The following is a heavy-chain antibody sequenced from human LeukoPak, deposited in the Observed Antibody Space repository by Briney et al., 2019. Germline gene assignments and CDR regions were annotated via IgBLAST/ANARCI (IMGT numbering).Heavy chain of an antibody. CDR2: FDPEDGET. V-gene: IGHV1-24*01. CDR3: AKGDYYDSSGYYYGVHAFDI. J-gene: IGHJ3*02. CDR1: GYTLTELS. Sequence: ASVKVSCKVSGYTLTELSMHWVRQAPGKGLEWMGGFDPEDGETIYAQKFQGRVTMTEDTSTDTAYMELSSLRSEDTAVYYCAKGDYYDSSGYYYGVHAFDIWGQGIMVTVSS. D-gene: IGHD3-22*01.